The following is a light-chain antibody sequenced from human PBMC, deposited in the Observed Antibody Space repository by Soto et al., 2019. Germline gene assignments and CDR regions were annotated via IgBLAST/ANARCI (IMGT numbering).Light chain of an antibody. CDR2: DES. V-gene: IGKV3-20*01. CDR1: QSVSSSY. J-gene: IGKJ1*01. Sequence: EIVLTQSPGTLSLSPGERATLSCRASQSVSSSYLAWYQQKPGQAPRLLIYDESSRATGIPDRFSGSGSGTDFTLTISRLEPEEFAVYYCQQYGSSPRTFGQGTKVEIK. CDR3: QQYGSSPRT.